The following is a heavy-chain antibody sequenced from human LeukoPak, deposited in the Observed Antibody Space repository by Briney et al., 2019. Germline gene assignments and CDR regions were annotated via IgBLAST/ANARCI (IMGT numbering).Heavy chain of an antibody. D-gene: IGHD3-10*01. Sequence: ASVKVSCKASGYTFTSYDINWVRQATGQGLEWMGWMNPNSGNTGYAQKFQGRVTMTRNTSISTAYMELSSLRSEDTAVYYCARTGYYGSGSYYLYHYYYMDVWGKGTTVTISS. J-gene: IGHJ6*03. CDR2: MNPNSGNT. V-gene: IGHV1-8*01. CDR3: ARTGYYGSGSYYLYHYYYMDV. CDR1: GYTFTSYD.